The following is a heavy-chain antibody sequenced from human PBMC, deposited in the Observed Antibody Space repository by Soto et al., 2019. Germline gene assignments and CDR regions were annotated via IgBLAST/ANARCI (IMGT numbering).Heavy chain of an antibody. Sequence: GGSLRLSCAASGFTFSSYGMHWVRQAPGKGLEWVAVISYDGSNKYYTDSVKGRFTISRDNSKNTLYLQMNSLRAEDTAVYYCARHGYNYGGGYFDYWGQGTLVTVSS. V-gene: IGHV3-30*03. CDR2: ISYDGSNK. D-gene: IGHD5-18*01. CDR3: ARHGYNYGGGYFDY. J-gene: IGHJ4*02. CDR1: GFTFSSYG.